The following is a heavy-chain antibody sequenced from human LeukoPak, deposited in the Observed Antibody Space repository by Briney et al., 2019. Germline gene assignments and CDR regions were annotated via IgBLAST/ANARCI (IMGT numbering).Heavy chain of an antibody. D-gene: IGHD1-26*01. CDR1: GYTFTGYY. V-gene: IGHV1-2*02. CDR2: INPNSGGT. CDR3: ARSTIVGAISEFDY. Sequence: PEASVKVSCKASGYTFTGYYMHWVRQAPGQGLEWMGWINPNSGGTNYAQKFQGRVTMTRDTSISTAYMELSRLRSDDTAVYYCARSTIVGAISEFDYWGQGTLVTVSS. J-gene: IGHJ4*02.